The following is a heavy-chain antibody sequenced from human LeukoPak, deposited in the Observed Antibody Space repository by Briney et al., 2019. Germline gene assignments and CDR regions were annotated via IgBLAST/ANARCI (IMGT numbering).Heavy chain of an antibody. J-gene: IGHJ6*03. CDR2: IKQDGSEN. D-gene: IGHD2-2*01. V-gene: IGHV3-7*01. CDR3: ARAYSLVPAAMRYYYYMDV. CDR1: AFTFGSIW. Sequence: GGSMTLSCAAYAFTFGSIWMGWVRPAPGKVLEWVANIKQDGSENLYVGSGKGRFTICRGNAKNSLYLQMNSLRAEDTAVYYCARAYSLVPAAMRYYYYMDVWGKGTTVTVSS.